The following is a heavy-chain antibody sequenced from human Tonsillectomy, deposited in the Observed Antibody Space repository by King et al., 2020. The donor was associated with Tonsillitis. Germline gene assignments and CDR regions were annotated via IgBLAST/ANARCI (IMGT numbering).Heavy chain of an antibody. D-gene: IGHD3-10*01. Sequence: QLQESGPGLVKPSETLSLTCTVSGGSISSSSYYWDWIRQPPGKGLEWIGSIYYSGSTYYNPSLKTRVTISVDTSKNQFSLKLSSVTAADTAVYYCARLSEYGSGSQGWFDYWGQGTLVTVSS. J-gene: IGHJ4*02. V-gene: IGHV4-39*01. CDR3: ARLSEYGSGSQGWFDY. CDR2: IYYSGST. CDR1: GGSISSSSYY.